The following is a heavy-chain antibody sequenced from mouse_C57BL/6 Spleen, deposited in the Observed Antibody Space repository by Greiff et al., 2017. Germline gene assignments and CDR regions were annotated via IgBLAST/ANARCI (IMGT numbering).Heavy chain of an antibody. J-gene: IGHJ4*01. CDR2: ISSGSSTI. Sequence: DVMLVESGGGLVKPGGSLKLSCAASGFTFSDYGMHWVRQAPEKGLEWVAYISSGSSTIYYADTVKGRFTISRDNAKNTLFLQMTSLRSEDTAMYYCARLGYYGRSYAMDYWGQGTSVTVSS. CDR3: ARLGYYGRSYAMDY. CDR1: GFTFSDYG. D-gene: IGHD1-1*01. V-gene: IGHV5-17*01.